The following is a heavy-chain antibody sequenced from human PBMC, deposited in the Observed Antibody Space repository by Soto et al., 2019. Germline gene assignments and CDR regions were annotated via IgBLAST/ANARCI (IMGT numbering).Heavy chain of an antibody. J-gene: IGHJ3*02. CDR3: ARHDSDYFAFDI. CDR2: IYYSGST. Sequence: PSETPSLTCTVSGGSISSSSYYWGWIRQPPGKGLEWIGSIYYSGSTYYNPSLKSRVTISVDTSKNQFSLKLSSVTAADTAVYYCARHDSDYFAFDIWGQGTMVTVSS. D-gene: IGHD4-4*01. CDR1: GGSISSSSYY. V-gene: IGHV4-39*01.